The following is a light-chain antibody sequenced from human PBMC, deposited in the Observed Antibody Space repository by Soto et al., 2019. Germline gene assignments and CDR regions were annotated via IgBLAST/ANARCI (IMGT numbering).Light chain of an antibody. V-gene: IGKV3-20*01. CDR1: QSVDRNS. CDR2: DAA. Sequence: PGERVTLSCRASQSVDRNSLAWYRQKPGQAPRLLIYDAASRATGIPDRFSGSWSGTDFTLTITRLEPEDFAMYYCQQYGNSPFTFGPGTKVDIK. J-gene: IGKJ3*01. CDR3: QQYGNSPFT.